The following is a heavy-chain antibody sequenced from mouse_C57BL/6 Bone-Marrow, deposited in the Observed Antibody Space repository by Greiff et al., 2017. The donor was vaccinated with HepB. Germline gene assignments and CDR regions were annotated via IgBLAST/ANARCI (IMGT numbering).Heavy chain of an antibody. D-gene: IGHD2-5*01. V-gene: IGHV1-9*01. J-gene: IGHJ3*01. CDR3: ATQSAYYSNYAWFAY. CDR1: GYTFTGYW. Sequence: QVQLKESGAELMKPGASVKLSCKATGYTFTGYWIEWVKQRPGHGLEWIGEILPGSGSTNYNEKFKGKATFTADTSSNTAYMQLSSLTTEDSAIYYCATQSAYYSNYAWFAYWGQGTLVTVSA. CDR2: ILPGSGST.